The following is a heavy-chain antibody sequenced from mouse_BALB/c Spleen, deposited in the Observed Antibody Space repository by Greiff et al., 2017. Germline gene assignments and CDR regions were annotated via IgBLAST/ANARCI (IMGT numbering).Heavy chain of an antibody. V-gene: IGHV1S137*01. CDR2: ISTYYGDA. CDR1: GYTFTDYA. Sequence: VMLVESGAELVRPGVSVKISCKGSGYTFTDYAMHWVKQSHAKSLEWIGVISTYYGDASYNQKFKGKATMTVDKSSSTAYMELARLTSEDSAIYYCARRGTTVYYAMDYWGQGTSVTVSS. CDR3: ARRGTTVYYAMDY. D-gene: IGHD1-1*01. J-gene: IGHJ4*01.